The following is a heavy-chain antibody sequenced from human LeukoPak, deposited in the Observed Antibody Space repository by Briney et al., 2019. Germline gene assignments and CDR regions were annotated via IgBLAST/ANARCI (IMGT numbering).Heavy chain of an antibody. CDR3: ARGYYDSSGYPGAAVYYYGMDV. CDR1: GYTFTSYD. J-gene: IGHJ6*02. Sequence: ASVKVSCKASGYTFTSYDINWVRQATGQGLDWMGWRNPNSGNTGYAQKFQGRVTMNRNTSISTAYMELSSLRSEDTAAYYCARGYYDSSGYPGAAVYYYGMDVWGQGTTVTVSS. CDR2: RNPNSGNT. V-gene: IGHV1-8*01. D-gene: IGHD3-22*01.